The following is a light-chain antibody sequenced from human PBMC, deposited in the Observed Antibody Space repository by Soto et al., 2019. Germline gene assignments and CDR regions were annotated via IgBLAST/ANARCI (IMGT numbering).Light chain of an antibody. V-gene: IGKV3-20*01. CDR2: GAS. J-gene: IGKJ5*01. CDR1: QSVINNY. CDR3: QQYDTSPPIT. Sequence: EIVLTQSPGTLSLSPGERATLSCRASQSVINNYLAWYQQKPGQAPRLLIYGASSRATGIPDRFSGSGSATDFTLIISRLEPEDFAVYYCQQYDTSPPITFGQGTRLEIE.